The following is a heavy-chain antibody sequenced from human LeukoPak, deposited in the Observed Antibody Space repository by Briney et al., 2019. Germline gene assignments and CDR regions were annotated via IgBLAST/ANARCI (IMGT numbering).Heavy chain of an antibody. CDR2: ISSSSSYI. J-gene: IGHJ3*02. Sequence: GGSLRLSCTAYRFTFSSYSMNWVRQAPGKGLEWISSISSSSSYIYYADSVKGRFTISRDNAKNSLYLQMNSLRAEDTAVYYCARDGYSYGTHAFYIWGQGTMVTVSS. CDR3: ARDGYSYGTHAFYI. V-gene: IGHV3-21*01. CDR1: RFTFSSYS. D-gene: IGHD5-18*01.